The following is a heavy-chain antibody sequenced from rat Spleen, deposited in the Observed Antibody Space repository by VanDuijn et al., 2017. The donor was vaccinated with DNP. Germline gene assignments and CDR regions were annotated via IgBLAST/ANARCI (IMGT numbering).Heavy chain of an antibody. CDR3: ARHVLPLRIWDY. CDR2: ISYDGGST. J-gene: IGHJ2*01. D-gene: IGHD1-6*01. Sequence: EVQLVESGGGFVQPGGSLKLSCAASGFTLSDYYMAWVRQAPTKGLEWVAYISYDGGSTYSGDSVKGRFTISRDNAKSTLYLQMNSLKSEDMATYYCARHVLPLRIWDYWSQGVMVTVSS. V-gene: IGHV5-22*01. CDR1: GFTLSDYY.